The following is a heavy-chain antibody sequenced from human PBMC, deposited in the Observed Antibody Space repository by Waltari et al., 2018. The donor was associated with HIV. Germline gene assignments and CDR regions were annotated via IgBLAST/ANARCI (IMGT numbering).Heavy chain of an antibody. CDR3: ARGRRDGYNYYLFDH. CDR1: GGTLSGYA. J-gene: IGHJ4*02. V-gene: IGHV1-69*12. CDR2: IIPIFGTT. D-gene: IGHD5-12*01. Sequence: QVQLVQSGAEGKNFGSSVKVSCKASGGTLSGYAISWVRQAPGQGLEWRGGIIPIFGTTNYAQKFQGRVTVTADESTSSVYMELSSLRSDDTAIYYCARGRRDGYNYYLFDHWGQGTLVTVSP.